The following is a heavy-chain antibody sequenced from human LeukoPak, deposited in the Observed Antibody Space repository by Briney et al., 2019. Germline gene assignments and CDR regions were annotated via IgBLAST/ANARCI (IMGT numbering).Heavy chain of an antibody. D-gene: IGHD6-19*01. CDR1: GGSISSYY. J-gene: IGHJ4*02. Sequence: SETLSLTCTVSGGSISSYYWSWVRQPPGKGLEWIGYIYYSGSTNYNPSLKSRVTISVDTSKNQFSLMLSSVTAADTAVYYCARAVAGTYFDYWGQGTLVTVSS. CDR2: IYYSGST. CDR3: ARAVAGTYFDY. V-gene: IGHV4-59*08.